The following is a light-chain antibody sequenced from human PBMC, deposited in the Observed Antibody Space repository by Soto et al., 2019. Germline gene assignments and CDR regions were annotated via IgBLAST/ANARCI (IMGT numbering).Light chain of an antibody. CDR1: QSVTSN. V-gene: IGKV3-15*01. J-gene: IGKJ1*01. Sequence: EIVMTQSPATYYHSPGKIATLCCXXSQSVTSNLAWYQQKPGQAPRLLISGASARATGIPARFSGSGSGTEFNLTISSLQSEDFAVYYCQQYHNWPPWTFGQGTKVDI. CDR3: QQYHNWPPWT. CDR2: GAS.